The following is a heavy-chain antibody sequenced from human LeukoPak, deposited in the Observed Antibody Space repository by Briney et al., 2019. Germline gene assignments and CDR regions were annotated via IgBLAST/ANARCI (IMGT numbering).Heavy chain of an antibody. CDR1: GYSISSGYY. V-gene: IGHV4-38-2*01. J-gene: IGHJ3*02. Sequence: SETLSLTCAVSGYSISSGYYWGWIRQPPGKGLEWIGSIYHSGTTFCNSSLKSRLTISVDTSKNQSSLKLSSVTTSDTAVYYCARRPSAGAFDIWGQGTMVTVSS. CDR3: ARRPSAGAFDI. CDR2: IYHSGTT.